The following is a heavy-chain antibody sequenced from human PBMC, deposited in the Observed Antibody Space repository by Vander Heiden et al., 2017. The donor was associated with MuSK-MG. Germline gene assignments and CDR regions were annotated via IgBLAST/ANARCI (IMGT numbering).Heavy chain of an antibody. V-gene: IGHV3-23*01. CDR2: VGNSGECT. J-gene: IGHJ6*02. CDR3: ARCRSTSCLQNGMDV. CDR1: GFTFSAYA. D-gene: IGHD2-2*01. Sequence: EVQLLESGGGLVQPGGSLRLSCVASGFTFSAYAMRWVRQAPGKGLEWLAAVGNSGECTSYATSVRGRFTVSRDNSRNTVYLQMNSLRDEDTAVFYCARCRSTSCLQNGMDVWGPGTTVTVSS.